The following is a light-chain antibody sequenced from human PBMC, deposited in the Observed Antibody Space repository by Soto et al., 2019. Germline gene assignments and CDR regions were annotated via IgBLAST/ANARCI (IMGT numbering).Light chain of an antibody. CDR1: SGHSNYA. Sequence: QSVLTQSPSASASLGASVKLTCTLSSGHSNYAIAWHQQQPEKGPRHLMKVNSGGSHIKGDGIPDRFSGSSSGAERYLFISSLQSEDEADYYCQTWGTGSAIVVFGGGTQLTVL. J-gene: IGLJ7*01. CDR2: VNSGGSH. V-gene: IGLV4-69*01. CDR3: QTWGTGSAIVV.